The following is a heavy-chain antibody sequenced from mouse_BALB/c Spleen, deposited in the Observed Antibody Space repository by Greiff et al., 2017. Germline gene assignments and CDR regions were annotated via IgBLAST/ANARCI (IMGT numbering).Heavy chain of an antibody. CDR1: GYTFTSYW. Sequence: QVQLQQPGAELVKPGASVKLSCKASGYTFTSYWMHWVKQRPGQGLEWIGEINPSNGRTNYNEKFKSKATLTVDKSSSTAYMQLSSLTSEDSAVYYCARSGGNLYYFDYWGQGTTLTVSS. V-gene: IGHV1S81*02. CDR3: ARSGGNLYYFDY. CDR2: INPSNGRT. D-gene: IGHD2-1*01. J-gene: IGHJ2*01.